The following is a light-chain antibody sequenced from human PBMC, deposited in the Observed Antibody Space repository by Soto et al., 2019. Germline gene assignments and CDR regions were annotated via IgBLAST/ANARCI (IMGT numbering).Light chain of an antibody. Sequence: QSALTQPASVSGSPGQSITISCTGTSSDVGAYDYVSWYQQHPGKAPKLMIYDVSNRPSGVSNRFSGSKSANTASLTISGLQADDEADYYCSSYTSTNTGVFGGETKLTVL. V-gene: IGLV2-14*03. CDR1: SSDVGAYDY. CDR2: DVS. J-gene: IGLJ2*01. CDR3: SSYTSTNTGV.